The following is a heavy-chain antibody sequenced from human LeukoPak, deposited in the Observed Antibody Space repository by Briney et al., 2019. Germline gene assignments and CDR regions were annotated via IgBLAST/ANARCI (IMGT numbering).Heavy chain of an antibody. V-gene: IGHV1-3*01. D-gene: IGHD3-9*01. J-gene: IGHJ4*02. CDR3: ARRAYEILTGYYTLDY. CDR1: GYTFTSYA. Sequence: ASVKVSCKASGYTFTSYAMHWVRQAPGQRLEWMGWINAGNGNTKYSQKFQGRVTITRDTSASTAYMELSSLRSEDTAVYYCARRAYEILTGYYTLDYWGQGTLVTVSS. CDR2: INAGNGNT.